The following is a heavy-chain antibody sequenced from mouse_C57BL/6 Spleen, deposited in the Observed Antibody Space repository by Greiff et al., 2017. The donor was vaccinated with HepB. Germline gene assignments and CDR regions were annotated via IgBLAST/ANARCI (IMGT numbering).Heavy chain of an antibody. CDR3: ARRGLAWFAY. D-gene: IGHD4-1*01. CDR2: ISDGGSYT. V-gene: IGHV5-4*03. CDR1: GFTFSSYA. J-gene: IGHJ3*01. Sequence: EVMLVESGGGLVKPGGSLKLSCAASGFTFSSYAMSWVRQTPEKRLEWVATISDGGSYTYYPDNVKGRFTISRDNAKNNLYLQMSHLKSEDTAMYYCARRGLAWFAYWGQGTLVTVSA.